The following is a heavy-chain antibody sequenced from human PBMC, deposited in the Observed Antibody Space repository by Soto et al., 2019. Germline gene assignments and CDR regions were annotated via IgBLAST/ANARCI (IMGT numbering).Heavy chain of an antibody. CDR2: ISYDGSNK. D-gene: IGHD3-22*01. CDR1: GFTFSSYA. J-gene: IGHJ4*02. V-gene: IGHV3-30-3*01. CDR3: ARKHPAPGVVVKLPRGASDY. Sequence: QVQLVESGGGVVQPGRSLRLSCAASGFTFSSYAMHWVRQAPGKGLEWVAVISYDGSNKYYADSVKGRFTISRDNSKNTLYQQMNSRRAEDTAVYYCARKHPAPGVVVKLPRGASDYWGQGTLVTVSS.